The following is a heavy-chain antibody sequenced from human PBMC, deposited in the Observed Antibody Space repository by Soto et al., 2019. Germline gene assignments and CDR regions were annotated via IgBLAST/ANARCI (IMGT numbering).Heavy chain of an antibody. CDR1: GGSFSGYQ. D-gene: IGHD3-10*01. J-gene: IGHJ6*04. V-gene: IGHV4-34*01. Sequence: QVQLQQWGAGLLKPSETLSLTCAVYGGSFSGYQWSWIRQTPGKGLEWIGGINDSGDINYNPSLKSRVTILVGSPKKHFSLRLSSVAAADTAVYCCARGLILLFGELFRRGGYYYVMVVWGKGTRVIVSS. CDR3: ARGLILLFGELFRRGGYYYVMVV. CDR2: INDSGDI.